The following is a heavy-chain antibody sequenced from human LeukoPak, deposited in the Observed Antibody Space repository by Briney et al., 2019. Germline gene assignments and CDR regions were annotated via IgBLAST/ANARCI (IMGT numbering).Heavy chain of an antibody. V-gene: IGHV4-59*01. CDR1: GGSISSYY. Sequence: SETLSLTCTVSGGSISSYYWSWIRQPPGKGLEWIGYIYYSGSTNYNPSLKSRVTISVDTSKNQFSLKLSSVTAADTAVYYCARAITMVRGVINPYYYYYMDVWGKGTTVTISS. CDR3: ARAITMVRGVINPYYYYYMDV. J-gene: IGHJ6*03. CDR2: IYYSGST. D-gene: IGHD3-10*01.